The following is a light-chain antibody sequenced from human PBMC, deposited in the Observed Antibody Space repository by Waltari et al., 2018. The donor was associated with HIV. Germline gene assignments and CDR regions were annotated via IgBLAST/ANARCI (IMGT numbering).Light chain of an antibody. V-gene: IGLV1-40*01. CDR3: QAFDNTLRGV. CDR1: SSNIAAGHD. J-gene: IGLJ3*02. Sequence: TQQPSVSGAPGQRVTISCTGTSSNIAAGHDVHWYQQLPGTAPKLIIFGNDTRPSGVPDRFSGAKYGSSASLAMTGLQPEDEGDYYGQAFDNTLRGVFGGGTKLTVL. CDR2: GND.